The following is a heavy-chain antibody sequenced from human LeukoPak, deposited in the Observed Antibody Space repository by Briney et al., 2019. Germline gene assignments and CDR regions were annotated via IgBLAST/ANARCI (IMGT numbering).Heavy chain of an antibody. Sequence: ASVKVSCKASGYIFTSYGIGWVRQAPGQGLEWMGWISTYNGNTNYVQRLQSRVTMTTDTPTNTVHMELRSLRSDDAAVYYCARVGYTSGCDHWGQGTLVTVSS. V-gene: IGHV1-18*01. CDR2: ISTYNGNT. CDR1: GYIFTSYG. J-gene: IGHJ4*02. CDR3: ARVGYTSGCDH. D-gene: IGHD3-3*01.